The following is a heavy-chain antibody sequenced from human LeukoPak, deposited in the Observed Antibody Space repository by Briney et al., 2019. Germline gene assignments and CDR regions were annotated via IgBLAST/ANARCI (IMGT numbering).Heavy chain of an antibody. CDR3: AREMATTSFDY. V-gene: IGHV1-24*01. CDR2: FDPEDGET. D-gene: IGHD5-24*01. J-gene: IGHJ4*02. CDR1: GYTLTELS. Sequence: ASVKVSCKVSGYTLTELSMHWVRQAPGKGLEWMGGFDPEDGETIYAQKFQGRVTIDADDSTGTAYMELSSLRSDDTAVYYCAREMATTSFDYWGQGTLVTVSS.